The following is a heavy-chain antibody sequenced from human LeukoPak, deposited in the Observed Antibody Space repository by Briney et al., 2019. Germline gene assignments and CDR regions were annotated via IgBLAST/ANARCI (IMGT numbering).Heavy chain of an antibody. V-gene: IGHV5-51*01. D-gene: IGHD2-2*01. Sequence: GESLKISCKGSGYSFTSYWIGWVRQMPGKGLEWMGIIYPGDSDTRYSPSFQGQVTTSADKSISTAYLQWSSLKASDTAMYYCARRRYCSSTSCQGGAFDIWGQGTMVTVSS. CDR3: ARRRYCSSTSCQGGAFDI. J-gene: IGHJ3*02. CDR2: IYPGDSDT. CDR1: GYSFTSYW.